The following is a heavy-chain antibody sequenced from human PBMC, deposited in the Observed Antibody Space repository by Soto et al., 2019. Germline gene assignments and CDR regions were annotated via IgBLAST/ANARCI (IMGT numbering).Heavy chain of an antibody. CDR2: IYSTGNT. CDR3: RRSSRYSTDV. V-gene: IGHV4-39*01. D-gene: IGHD6-13*01. Sequence: QLQLQESGPGLVKPSETLSLTCTVSGDSIRSSSYWGWIRQPPGKGLEWIGSIYSTGNTYYNPSLNSQVTISVDTSKNQFSLNVISVTAADTPVYYCRRSSRYSTDVWGQGTTVTVSS. J-gene: IGHJ6*02. CDR1: GDSIRSSSY.